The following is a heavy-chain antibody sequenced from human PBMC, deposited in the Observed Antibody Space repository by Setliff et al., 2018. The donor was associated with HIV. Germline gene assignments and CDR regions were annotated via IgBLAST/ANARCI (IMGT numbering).Heavy chain of an antibody. CDR1: GYTFTRYF. J-gene: IGHJ4*02. CDR2: INPSGGST. CDR3: ARGWEGGMDY. Sequence: GASVKVSCKASGYTFTRYFMHCVRQAPGQGLEWLGMINPSGGSTWYAQKFQGRVTMTGDTPTNTLYMELSSLRSEDTAVYYCARGWEGGMDYWGQGTLVTVSS. D-gene: IGHD1-26*01. V-gene: IGHV1-46*01.